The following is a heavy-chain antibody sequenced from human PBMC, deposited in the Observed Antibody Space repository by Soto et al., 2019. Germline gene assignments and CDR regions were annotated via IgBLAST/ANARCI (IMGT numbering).Heavy chain of an antibody. CDR2: MNPNSGNT. V-gene: IGHV1-8*01. CDR3: ARGLLGYCSGGSCYSGGDY. CDR1: GYTFTSYD. J-gene: IGHJ4*02. Sequence: QVQLVQSGAEVKKPGASVKVSCKASGYTFTSYDINWVRQATGQGLEWMGWMNPNSGNTGYAQKFQGRVTMTRNTSISTAYMGLSSLRSEDTAVYYCARGLLGYCSGGSCYSGGDYWGQGTLVTVSS. D-gene: IGHD2-15*01.